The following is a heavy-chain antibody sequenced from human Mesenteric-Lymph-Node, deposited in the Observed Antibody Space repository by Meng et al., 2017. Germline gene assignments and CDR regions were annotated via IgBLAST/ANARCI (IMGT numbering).Heavy chain of an antibody. J-gene: IGHJ4*02. V-gene: IGHV1-2*06. D-gene: IGHD2-21*01. Sequence: QVQLVQSGAEVKKPGASVKVSCKASGYTFTAYYMHWVRQAPGQGLEWMGRINPNSGGTNYAQKVQGRVIMTRDTSISTAYMELSSLGFDDTAVYYCAKALGWGSSPDYWGQGILVTVSS. CDR3: AKALGWGSSPDY. CDR2: INPNSGGT. CDR1: GYTFTAYY.